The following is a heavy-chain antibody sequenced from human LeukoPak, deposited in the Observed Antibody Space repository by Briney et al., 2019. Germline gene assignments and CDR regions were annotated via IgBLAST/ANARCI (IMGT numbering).Heavy chain of an antibody. CDR3: ATKQWLAPPPDS. Sequence: TGGSLRLSCAASGFTFSKYWMLWVRQAPGKGLESVSRINTDGTVTTYADSVKGRFTVSRDNADNTMFLQMNSVGDEDTAVYYCATKQWLAPPPDSWGQGTPVTVSS. CDR1: GFTFSKYW. D-gene: IGHD6-19*01. CDR2: INTDGTVT. J-gene: IGHJ4*02. V-gene: IGHV3-74*01.